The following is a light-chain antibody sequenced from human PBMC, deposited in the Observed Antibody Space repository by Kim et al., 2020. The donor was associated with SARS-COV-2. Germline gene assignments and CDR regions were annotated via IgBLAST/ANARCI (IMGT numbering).Light chain of an antibody. J-gene: IGKJ5*01. CDR1: QSLSSSS. CDR2: RAS. Sequence: SPGERATLSCRASQSLSSSSLAWYQQNRGQAPRLLIYRASSRAPGIPDRFSGSGSATDFTLTINRLEPEDSAVYYCQQYVATPLTFGQGTRLEIK. V-gene: IGKV3-20*01. CDR3: QQYVATPLT.